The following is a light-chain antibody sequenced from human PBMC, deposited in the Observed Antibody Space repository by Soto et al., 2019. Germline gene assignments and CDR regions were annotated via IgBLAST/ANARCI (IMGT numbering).Light chain of an antibody. CDR3: MQSLQPPLN. V-gene: IGKV2-28*01. J-gene: IGKJ3*01. CDR2: LGF. CDR1: QSLLLSNGDNH. Sequence: DIVMTQSPLSLPVTPGEPASISCKSSQSLLLSNGDNHLDWYLQKPGQPPPLLIYLGFIRSSGVPDSFSGSGSCTDFTLKISRVEADEVGVYYCMQSLQPPLNFGRGTKVDIK.